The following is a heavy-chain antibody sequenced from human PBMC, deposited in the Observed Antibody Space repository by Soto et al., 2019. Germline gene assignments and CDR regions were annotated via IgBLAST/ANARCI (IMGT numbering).Heavy chain of an antibody. D-gene: IGHD2-8*01. J-gene: IGHJ4*02. V-gene: IGHV3-23*01. CDR2: LSDSGGSI. CDR3: AKVSSAWYAGFFDL. Sequence: EVQLLESGGGLVQPGGSLRLSCTASGFTFNRHAMTWVRQAPGKGLEWVSGLSDSGGSIYYADSVKGRFTISRDNSMNTLYLQMNPLRAAATAVYYCAKVSSAWYAGFFDLWAQGTLVTVS. CDR1: GFTFNRHA.